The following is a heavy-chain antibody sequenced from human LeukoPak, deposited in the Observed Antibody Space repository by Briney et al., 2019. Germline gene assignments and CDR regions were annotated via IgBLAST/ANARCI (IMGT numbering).Heavy chain of an antibody. CDR3: ARHPAYYYDSSGPDFFDY. D-gene: IGHD3-22*01. CDR1: IGSISSTSYY. J-gene: IGHJ4*02. V-gene: IGHV4-39*01. Sequence: SETLSLTCTVSIGSISSTSYYWGWLRQPPGKGLEWIGSIYYSGSTYNNPSLKSRVTISVDTSKNQFSLKLSSVTAADTAIYYCARHPAYYYDSSGPDFFDYWGQGTLVTVSS. CDR2: IYYSGST.